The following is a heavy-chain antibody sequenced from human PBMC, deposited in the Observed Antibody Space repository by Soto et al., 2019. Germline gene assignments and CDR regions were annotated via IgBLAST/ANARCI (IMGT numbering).Heavy chain of an antibody. V-gene: IGHV4-34*01. D-gene: IGHD4-17*01. CDR3: ARVERYGDYVRYFDY. CDR1: GGSFSGYY. Sequence: SETLSLTCAVYGGSFSGYYWSWIRQPPGKGLEWIGEINHSGSTNYNPSLKSRVTISVDTSKNQFSLKLGSVTAADTAVYYCARVERYGDYVRYFDYWGQGTLVTVSS. CDR2: INHSGST. J-gene: IGHJ4*02.